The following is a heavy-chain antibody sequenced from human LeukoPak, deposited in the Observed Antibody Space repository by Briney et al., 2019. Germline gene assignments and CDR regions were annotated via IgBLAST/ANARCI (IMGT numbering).Heavy chain of an antibody. D-gene: IGHD1-26*01. J-gene: IGHJ4*02. CDR3: AKDTERSGSYCFDY. Sequence: GGSLRLSCAASGFTFSSYAMSWVRQAPGKGLEWVSAISGSGGSTYYADSAKGRFTISRDNSKNTLYLQMNSLRAEDTAVYYCAKDTERSGSYCFDYWGQGTLVTVSS. CDR2: ISGSGGST. CDR1: GFTFSSYA. V-gene: IGHV3-23*01.